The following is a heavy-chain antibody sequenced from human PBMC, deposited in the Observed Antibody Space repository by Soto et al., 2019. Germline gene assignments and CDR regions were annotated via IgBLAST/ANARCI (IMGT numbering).Heavy chain of an antibody. CDR1: GGSLTDHY. CDR3: ARGNDWKSSTFDI. D-gene: IGHD2-21*01. J-gene: IGHJ3*02. CDR2: VYYSGGT. Sequence: QVQLQESGPGLVKPSETLSLTCTVAGGSLTDHYRNWFRQSPGKGLHWIGYVYYSGGTNYNPSLKSRVTMSVDTSKNQFSLNLRSVTAADTAVYYCARGNDWKSSTFDIWGQGTMVSVSS. V-gene: IGHV4-59*11.